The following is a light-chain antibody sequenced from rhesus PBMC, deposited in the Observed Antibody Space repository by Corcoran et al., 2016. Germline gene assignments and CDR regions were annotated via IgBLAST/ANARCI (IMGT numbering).Light chain of an antibody. CDR1: QVISSY. CDR2: AAS. V-gene: IGKV1-28*03. CDR3: RQHNSRPLT. Sequence: DIQMTQSPSSLSASVGDTVTITCRASQVISSYLNWFQQKPGKAPKLLFYAASSLQSGVPSRFSGSGSGTDFTLTISSLRPEDFAPYYCRQHNSRPLTFGGGTKVEL. J-gene: IGKJ4*01.